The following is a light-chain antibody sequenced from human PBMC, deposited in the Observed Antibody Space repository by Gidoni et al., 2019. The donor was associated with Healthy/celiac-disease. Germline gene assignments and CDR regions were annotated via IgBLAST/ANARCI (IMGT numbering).Light chain of an antibody. J-gene: IGKJ4*01. CDR3: QQYNNWPLT. CDR2: VAS. CDR1: QSVSSY. V-gene: IGKV3-15*01. Sequence: EIVMTKSPATLSVSPGERATLSCRASQSVSSYLAWYQQKPGQAPSLLIYVASTRSTGSPARFSGSGSGTEFTLTISSLQSEDFAVYYCQQYNNWPLTFGGGTKVEIK.